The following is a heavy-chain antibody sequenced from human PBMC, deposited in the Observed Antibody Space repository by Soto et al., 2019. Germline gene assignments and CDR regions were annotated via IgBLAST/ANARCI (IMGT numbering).Heavy chain of an antibody. CDR2: IYPGDSDT. CDR3: ARQGREYCSSTSCYYYYGMDV. J-gene: IGHJ6*02. Sequence: PGESLKISCKGSGYSFTSYWIGWVRQMPGKGLEWMGIIYPGDSDTRYSPSFQGQVTPSADKSISTAYLQWSSLKASDTAMYYCARQGREYCSSTSCYYYYGMDVWGQGTTVTVSS. D-gene: IGHD2-2*01. V-gene: IGHV5-51*01. CDR1: GYSFTSYW.